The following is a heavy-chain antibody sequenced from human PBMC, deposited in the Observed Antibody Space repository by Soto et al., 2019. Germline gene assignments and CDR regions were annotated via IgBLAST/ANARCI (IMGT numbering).Heavy chain of an antibody. CDR3: ARKPKSSGYYFTISNTGYYFDY. CDR1: GGSISSSNW. V-gene: IGHV4-4*02. D-gene: IGHD3-22*01. Sequence: QVQLQESGPGLVKPSGTLSLTCAVSGGSISSSNWWSWVRQPPGKGLEWIGEIYHSGSTNYNPSLKSRVTISVDKSKNQFSLKLSSVTAADTAVYYCARKPKSSGYYFTISNTGYYFDYWGQGTLVTVSS. CDR2: IYHSGST. J-gene: IGHJ4*02.